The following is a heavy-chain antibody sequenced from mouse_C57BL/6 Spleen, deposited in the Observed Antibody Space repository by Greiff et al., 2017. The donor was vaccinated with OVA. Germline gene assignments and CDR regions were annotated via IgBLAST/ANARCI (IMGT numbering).Heavy chain of an antibody. Sequence: VQLQQSGPELVKPGASVKISCKASGYAFSSSWMNWVKQRPGKGLEWIGRIYPGDGDTNYNGKFKGKATLTADKSSSTAYMQRSSLTSEDSAVYFCARSRDYAMDYWGQGTSVTVSS. CDR1: GYAFSSSW. CDR3: ARSRDYAMDY. CDR2: IYPGDGDT. J-gene: IGHJ4*01. V-gene: IGHV1-82*01.